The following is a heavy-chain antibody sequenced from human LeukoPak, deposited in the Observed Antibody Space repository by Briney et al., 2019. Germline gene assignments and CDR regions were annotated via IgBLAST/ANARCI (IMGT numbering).Heavy chain of an antibody. CDR1: GFTFSSYA. D-gene: IGHD3-22*01. Sequence: GGSLRLSCAASGFTFSSYAMSWVRQAPGKGLEWVSAISGSGGSTYYADSVKGRFTISRDNSMNTLYLQMNSLRAEDTAVYYCAKVYYDSSGSYYFDYWGQGTLVTVSS. V-gene: IGHV3-23*01. CDR2: ISGSGGST. CDR3: AKVYYDSSGSYYFDY. J-gene: IGHJ4*02.